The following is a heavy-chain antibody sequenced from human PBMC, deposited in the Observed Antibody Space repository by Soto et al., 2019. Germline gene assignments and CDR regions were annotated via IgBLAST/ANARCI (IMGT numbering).Heavy chain of an antibody. J-gene: IGHJ4*02. CDR1: GYTFTSYA. V-gene: IGHV1-3*01. CDR2: MNAGNGNT. Sequence: QVQLVQSGAEVKKPGASVKVSCKASGYTFTSYAMHWVRQAPGQRLEWMGWMNAGNGNTKYSQKFQGRVTITRDTSASTAYMELSSLRSEDTAVYYCARTTVTTGIDYWGQGTLVTVSS. D-gene: IGHD4-17*01. CDR3: ARTTVTTGIDY.